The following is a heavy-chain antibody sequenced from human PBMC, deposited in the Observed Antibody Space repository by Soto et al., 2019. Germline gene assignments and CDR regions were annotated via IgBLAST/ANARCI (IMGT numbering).Heavy chain of an antibody. CDR3: ARDYDEQRAGKNYSAGMDV. CDR2: ISYTGTN. CDR1: GGSIRSEQYY. D-gene: IGHD6-25*01. Sequence: QVQLQESGPGLVKASQTLSLTCTVSGGSIRSEQYYWNWIRQRPGKGLEWIGYISYTGTNAYTPSLQSRGTISWDSSQNHFTLRVNSVPAADAAIYYCARDYDEQRAGKNYSAGMDVWGHGTPVTVA. V-gene: IGHV4-31*03. J-gene: IGHJ6*02.